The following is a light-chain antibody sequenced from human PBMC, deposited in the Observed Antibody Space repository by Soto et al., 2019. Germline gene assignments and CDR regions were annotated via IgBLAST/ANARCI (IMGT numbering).Light chain of an antibody. J-gene: IGKJ1*01. CDR2: AAS. CDR1: QSISSY. CDR3: QQSYSTPRS. Sequence: DIQMTQSPSSLSASVGDRVTITCRASQSISSYLNWYQQKPGKAPKLLIYAASSLQSGVPSRFSGSGSGTDFTLTISSLQPKDFATDDCQQSYSTPRSFGQGTKVEIK. V-gene: IGKV1-39*01.